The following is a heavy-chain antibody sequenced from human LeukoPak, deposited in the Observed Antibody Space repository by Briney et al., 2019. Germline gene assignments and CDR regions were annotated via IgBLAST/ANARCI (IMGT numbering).Heavy chain of an antibody. CDR3: ARLGSGYGYYYGMDV. D-gene: IGHD5-12*01. CDR1: GGSISSYY. J-gene: IGHJ6*02. Sequence: SETLSLTCTVSGGSISSYYWSWIRQPPGKGLEWIGYIYYSGSTNYNPYLKSRVTISVDTSKNQFSLKLSSVTAADTAVYYCARLGSGYGYYYGMDVWGQGTTVTVSS. CDR2: IYYSGST. V-gene: IGHV4-59*01.